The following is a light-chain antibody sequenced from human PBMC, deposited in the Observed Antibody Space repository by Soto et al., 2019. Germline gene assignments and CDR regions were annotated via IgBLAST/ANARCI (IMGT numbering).Light chain of an antibody. Sequence: EIVLTQSPGTLSLSPWERASLYCSASQGVTSTSFAWYQQKPGQAPRLLIYNTSNRAGGIPARFSGSGSGTDFTLTIDRLEPEDFAVYYCQQRRNWPHLTFGGGTRWIS. CDR3: QQRRNWPHLT. J-gene: IGKJ4*01. CDR2: NTS. CDR1: QGVTSTS. V-gene: IGKV3D-20*02.